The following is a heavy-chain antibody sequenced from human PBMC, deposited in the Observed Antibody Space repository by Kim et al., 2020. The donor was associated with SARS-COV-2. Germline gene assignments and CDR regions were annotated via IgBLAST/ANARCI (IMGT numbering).Heavy chain of an antibody. CDR3: ARESGGAVAGLFDY. D-gene: IGHD6-19*01. Sequence: ASVKVSCKASGYTFTSYGISWVRQAPGQGLEWMGWISAYNGNTNYAQKLQGRVTMTTDTSTSTAYMELRSLRSDDTAVYYCARESGGAVAGLFDYWGQGTLVTVSS. J-gene: IGHJ4*02. V-gene: IGHV1-18*01. CDR1: GYTFTSYG. CDR2: ISAYNGNT.